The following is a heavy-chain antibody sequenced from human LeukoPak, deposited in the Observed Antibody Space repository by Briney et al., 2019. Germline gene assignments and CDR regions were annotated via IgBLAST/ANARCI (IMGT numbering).Heavy chain of an antibody. CDR1: GFTFSNYW. V-gene: IGHV3-7*01. J-gene: IGHJ4*02. CDR3: ARVDSAEKRDFDY. D-gene: IGHD3-22*01. Sequence: GGSLRLSCVASGFTFSNYWMTWVRQAPGKGLEWVANIKEGGSEKYYVDSVKGRFTISRDNAKNSAFLQMNSLRAEDTAVYYCARVDSAEKRDFDYWGQGTLVTVSS. CDR2: IKEGGSEK.